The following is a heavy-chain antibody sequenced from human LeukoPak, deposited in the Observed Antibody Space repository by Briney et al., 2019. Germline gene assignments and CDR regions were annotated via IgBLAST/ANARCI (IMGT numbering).Heavy chain of an antibody. Sequence: PGGSLRLSCAASGFTFDDYAMHWVRQAPGKGLEWVSGISWNSGSIGYADSVKGRFTISRDNAKNSLYLQMNSLRAEDTAVYYCAREYCSSTNCNYPPSSYYFDYWGQGTLVTVSS. J-gene: IGHJ4*02. CDR1: GFTFDDYA. CDR2: ISWNSGSI. CDR3: AREYCSSTNCNYPPSSYYFDY. V-gene: IGHV3-9*01. D-gene: IGHD2-2*01.